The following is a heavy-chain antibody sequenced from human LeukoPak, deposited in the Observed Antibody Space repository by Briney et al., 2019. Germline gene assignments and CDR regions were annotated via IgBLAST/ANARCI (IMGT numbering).Heavy chain of an antibody. CDR3: ARASYDSSDYEYFQH. V-gene: IGHV4-34*01. J-gene: IGHJ1*01. CDR1: GGSFSGYY. Sequence: SSETLSLTCAVYGGSFSGYYWSWIRQPPGKGLEWIGEINHSGSTNYNPSLKSRVTISVDTSKNQFSLKLSSVTAADTAVYYCARASYDSSDYEYFQHWGQGTLVTVSS. D-gene: IGHD3-22*01. CDR2: INHSGST.